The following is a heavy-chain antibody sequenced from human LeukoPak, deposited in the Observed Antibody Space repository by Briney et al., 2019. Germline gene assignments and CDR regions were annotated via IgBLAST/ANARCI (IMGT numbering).Heavy chain of an antibody. V-gene: IGHV4-39*01. Sequence: SETLSLTCTVSGGSISSSSYYWGWIRQPPGKGLEWIGSIYYSGSTYYNPSLKSRVTISVDTSKNQFSLKLSSVTAADTAAYYCARQKDQLLFYYYYYMDVWGKGTTVTVSS. D-gene: IGHD2-2*01. CDR3: ARQKDQLLFYYYYYMDV. CDR1: GGSISSSSYY. J-gene: IGHJ6*03. CDR2: IYYSGST.